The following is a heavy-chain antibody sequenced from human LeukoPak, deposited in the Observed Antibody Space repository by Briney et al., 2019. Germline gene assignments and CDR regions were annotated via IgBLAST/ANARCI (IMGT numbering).Heavy chain of an antibody. Sequence: GGSLRLSCAASAFTFRTYGMHWVRQAPGKGLEWVAVISFDADNKYYADSVKGRFTTSRDNSKNTLYLQMNSLRAEDTAVYYCAKDRHPARTDGYYFDYWGQGTLVTVSS. CDR2: ISFDADNK. J-gene: IGHJ4*02. D-gene: IGHD1-14*01. CDR1: AFTFRTYG. V-gene: IGHV3-30*18. CDR3: AKDRHPARTDGYYFDY.